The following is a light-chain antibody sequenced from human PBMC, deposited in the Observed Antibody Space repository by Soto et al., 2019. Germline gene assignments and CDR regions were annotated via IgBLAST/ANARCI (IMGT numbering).Light chain of an antibody. CDR1: QAISTW. CDR3: QQYTNTNNPWM. Sequence: QRTPSPPTPPASGADTVTITRLLSQAISTWMAWYQQKPGKAPKLLVYDASTLQSGVASRFSGSGSGTEFTLIISGLQPDDSATYYCQQYTNTNNPWMFGQGTKVDIK. V-gene: IGKV1-5*01. J-gene: IGKJ1*01. CDR2: DAS.